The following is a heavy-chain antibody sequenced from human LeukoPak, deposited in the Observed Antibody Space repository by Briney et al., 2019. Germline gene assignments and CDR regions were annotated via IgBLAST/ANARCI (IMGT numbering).Heavy chain of an antibody. J-gene: IGHJ3*02. D-gene: IGHD2-21*02. CDR3: ARGAYCGGDCPNDAFDI. CDR2: INPSGGST. CDR1: GYTFTSYY. Sequence: ASVKVSCKASGYTFTSYYMHWVRQAPGQGLEWMGIINPSGGSTSYAQKFQGRVTMTRDTSTSTVYMELSSLRSEGTAVYYCARGAYCGGDCPNDAFDIWGQGTMVTVSS. V-gene: IGHV1-46*01.